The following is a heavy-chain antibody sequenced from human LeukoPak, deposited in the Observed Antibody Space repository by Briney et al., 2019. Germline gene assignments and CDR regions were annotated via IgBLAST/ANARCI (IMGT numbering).Heavy chain of an antibody. CDR1: GGSFSAYY. J-gene: IGHJ4*02. D-gene: IGHD6-19*01. CDR3: ARDSSGWYDFDY. V-gene: IGHV4-34*01. CDR2: INHYGTT. Sequence: SETLSLTCAVYGGSFSAYYWSWIRQPPGKGLEWIGEINHYGTTNYTPSLKSRVTISVDTSKNQFSLKLSSVTAADTAVYYCARDSSGWYDFDYWGQGTLVTVSS.